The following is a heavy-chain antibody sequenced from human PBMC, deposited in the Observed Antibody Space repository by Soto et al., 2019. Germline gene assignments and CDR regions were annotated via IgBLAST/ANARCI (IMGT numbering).Heavy chain of an antibody. D-gene: IGHD1-26*01. CDR1: GGSFSGYY. CDR3: ASLGGLEDY. Sequence: SETLSLTCAVYGGSFSGYYWSWIRQPPGKGLEWIGEINHSGSTNYNPSLKSRVTISVDTSKNQFSLKLSSVTAADTAVYYCASLGGLEDYWGQGTLVNVSS. CDR2: INHSGST. V-gene: IGHV4-34*01. J-gene: IGHJ4*02.